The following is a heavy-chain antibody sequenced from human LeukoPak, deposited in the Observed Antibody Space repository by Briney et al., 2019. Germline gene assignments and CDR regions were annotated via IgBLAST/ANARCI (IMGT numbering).Heavy chain of an antibody. CDR2: INHSGST. V-gene: IGHV4-34*01. J-gene: IGHJ4*02. D-gene: IGHD3-10*01. CDR1: GGSFSGYY. CDR3: ARGYYYGIYFDY. Sequence: PSETLSLTCAVYGGSFSGYYWSWIRQPPGKGLEWIGEINHSGSTNYNPSLKSRVTISVDTSQNQFSLKLSSVTAADTAVYYCARGYYYGIYFDYWGQGTLVTVSS.